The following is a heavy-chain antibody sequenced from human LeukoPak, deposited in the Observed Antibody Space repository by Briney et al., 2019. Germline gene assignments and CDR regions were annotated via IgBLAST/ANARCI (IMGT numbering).Heavy chain of an antibody. CDR3: ARDYN. J-gene: IGHJ4*02. CDR1: GFTVNYNY. CDR2: IYRGGST. V-gene: IGHV3-53*01. Sequence: GGSLRLSCAASGFTVNYNYMSWVRQAPGKGLEWVSTIYRGGSTYYADSVRGRFTISRDDSMNTLILQMNSLRAEDTAVYYCARDYNLGQGTLVTVSS.